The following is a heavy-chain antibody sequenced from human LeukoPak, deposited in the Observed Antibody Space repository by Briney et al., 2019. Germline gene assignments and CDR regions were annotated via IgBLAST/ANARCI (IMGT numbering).Heavy chain of an antibody. J-gene: IGHJ4*02. Sequence: ASVKVSCKASGYTFTGYYMHWVRQAPGQGLEWMGWINPNSGGTNYAQKFQGRVNMTRDTSISTAYMELSRLRSDDTAVYYCATLTSGEVSRWGQGTLVTVSS. CDR2: INPNSGGT. CDR1: GYTFTGYY. V-gene: IGHV1-2*02. D-gene: IGHD2-21*01. CDR3: ATLTSGEVSR.